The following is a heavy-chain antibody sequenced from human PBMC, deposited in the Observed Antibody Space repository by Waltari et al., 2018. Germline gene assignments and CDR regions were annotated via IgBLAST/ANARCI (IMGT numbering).Heavy chain of an antibody. CDR3: AKDQGYAGKDGDLRH. J-gene: IGHJ1*01. Sequence: EVQLVESGGGLVQPGGSLKLSCGVSGFRFSKSAMRWVRQAPGKGLEWVSGISGAGENSYYADSVKGRFTISRDNSKNILFLQMNSLRAEDTAVYYCAKDQGYAGKDGDLRHWGQGSLVSVSS. D-gene: IGHD2-2*01. CDR2: ISGAGENS. V-gene: IGHV3-23*04. CDR1: GFRFSKSA.